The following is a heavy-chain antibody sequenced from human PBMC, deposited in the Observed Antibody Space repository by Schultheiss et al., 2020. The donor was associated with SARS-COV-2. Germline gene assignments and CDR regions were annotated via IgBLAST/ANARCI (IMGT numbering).Heavy chain of an antibody. CDR3: ARDRKYDFWSGYYMGAFDY. CDR2: INSDGSST. CDR1: GFTFSSYW. V-gene: IGHV3-74*01. Sequence: GGSLRLSCAASGFTFSSYWMHWVRQAPGKGLVWVSRINSDGSSTSYADSVKGRFTISRDNSKNTLYLQMNSLRAEDTAVYYCARDRKYDFWSGYYMGAFDYWGQGTLVTVSS. J-gene: IGHJ4*02. D-gene: IGHD3-3*01.